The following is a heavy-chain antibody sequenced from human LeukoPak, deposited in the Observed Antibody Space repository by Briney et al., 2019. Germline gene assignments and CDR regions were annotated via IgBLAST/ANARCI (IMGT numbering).Heavy chain of an antibody. V-gene: IGHV1-46*01. CDR1: GYTSTSYY. D-gene: IGHD3-3*01. CDR2: INPSGGST. CDR3: ARGGYDSTPYYYYYMDV. Sequence: ASVKVSCKASGYTSTSYYMHWVRQAPGQGLEWMGIINPSGGSTSYAQKFQGRVTMTRDMSTSTVYMELSSLRSEDTAVYYCARGGYDSTPYYYYYMDVWGKGTTVTVSS. J-gene: IGHJ6*03.